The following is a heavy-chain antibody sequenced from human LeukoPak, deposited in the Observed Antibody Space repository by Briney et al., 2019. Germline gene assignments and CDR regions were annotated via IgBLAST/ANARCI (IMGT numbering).Heavy chain of an antibody. Sequence: GRSLRLSCAASGFTFSRCGMHWVRQAPGKGLEWVASISSRSYGYYADAVKGRFTISRDNARNSLYLQMNSLRAEDTALYYCARGGGDIPIDSWGQGTLVAVSS. V-gene: IGHV3-21*01. D-gene: IGHD2-21*02. CDR1: GFTFSRCG. CDR2: ISSRSYG. CDR3: ARGGGDIPIDS. J-gene: IGHJ4*02.